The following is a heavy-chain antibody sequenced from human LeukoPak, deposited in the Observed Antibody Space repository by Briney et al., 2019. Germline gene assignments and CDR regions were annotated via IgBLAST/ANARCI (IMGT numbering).Heavy chain of an antibody. J-gene: IGHJ4*02. CDR3: ARIDGWSNLDY. Sequence: QAGGSLRLSCAASGFTFRSNGVNWVRQAPGKGLEWVAIIWYDGSKEYYADSVKGRFTISRDNSKNTVYLQMDSLRAEDTAVYYCARIDGWSNLDYWGQGTLVAVSS. CDR2: IWYDGSKE. CDR1: GFTFRSNG. V-gene: IGHV3-33*01. D-gene: IGHD3-10*01.